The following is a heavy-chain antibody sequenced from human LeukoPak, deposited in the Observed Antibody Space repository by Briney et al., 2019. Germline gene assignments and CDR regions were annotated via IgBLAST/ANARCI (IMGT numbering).Heavy chain of an antibody. D-gene: IGHD1-26*01. J-gene: IGHJ5*02. CDR2: IIPILGIA. V-gene: IGHV1-69*04. CDR3: ARDVGGSYYNWFDP. Sequence: ASVKVSCKASGGTFSSYTISWVRQAPGQGPEWMGRIIPILGIANYAQKFQGRVTITADKSTSTAYMELSSLRSEDTAVYYCARDVGGSYYNWFDPWGQGTLVTVSS. CDR1: GGTFSSYT.